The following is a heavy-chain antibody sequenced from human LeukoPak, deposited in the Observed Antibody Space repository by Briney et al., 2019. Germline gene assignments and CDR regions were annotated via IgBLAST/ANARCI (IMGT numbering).Heavy chain of an antibody. D-gene: IGHD3-10*01. CDR2: ISSGSSYI. CDR3: IRSRSGSYGYFDY. Sequence: GGSLRLSCAASGFTFSNYSMNWVRQAPGKGLEWVSSISSGSSYIYYADSLKGRFTISRDNAKNSLYLQMNSLRAEDTAVYYCIRSRSGSYGYFDYWGQGTLVTVSS. CDR1: GFTFSNYS. J-gene: IGHJ4*02. V-gene: IGHV3-21*01.